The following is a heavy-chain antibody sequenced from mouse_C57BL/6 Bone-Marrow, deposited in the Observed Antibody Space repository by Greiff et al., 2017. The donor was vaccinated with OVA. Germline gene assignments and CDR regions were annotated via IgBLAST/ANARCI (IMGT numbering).Heavy chain of an antibody. D-gene: IGHD2-10*01. Sequence: EVQLVESGGGLVQPGGSLSLSCAASGFTFTDYYMSWVRQPPGKALEWLGFIRNKANGYTTEYSASVKGRFTISRDNSQSILYLQMNALRAEDSATDYCARTSYSWYYFDYWGQGTTLTVSS. CDR3: ARTSYSWYYFDY. CDR2: IRNKANGYTT. CDR1: GFTFTDYY. V-gene: IGHV7-3*01. J-gene: IGHJ2*01.